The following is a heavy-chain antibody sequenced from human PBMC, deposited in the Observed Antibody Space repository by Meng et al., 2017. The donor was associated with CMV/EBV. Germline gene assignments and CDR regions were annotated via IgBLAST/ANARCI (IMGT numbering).Heavy chain of an antibody. D-gene: IGHD3-10*01. CDR3: ARADYGSGNFYFDS. CDR1: GDSSSTHF. CDR2: IYYIGAT. Sequence: SETLSLTCTISGDSSSTHFWSWIRQAPGKGLEWIGYIYYIGATSYNPSLKSRVTISIDTSKNQFSLNLSSVTAADTAIYYCARADYGSGNFYFDSWAQGTLVTVSS. V-gene: IGHV4-59*11. J-gene: IGHJ4*02.